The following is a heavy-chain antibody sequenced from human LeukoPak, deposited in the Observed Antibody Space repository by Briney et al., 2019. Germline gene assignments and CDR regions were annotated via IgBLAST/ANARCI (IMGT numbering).Heavy chain of an antibody. CDR3: ARLDLSGYYPFDY. CDR2: IRWNSGGI. Sequence: GRSLRLSCAASGFTFADYAMHWVRQVPGKGLEWVSGIRWNSGGIAYADSVKGRFTISRDNAKNSLYLQMNSLRAEDTAVYYCARLDLSGYYPFDYWGQGTLVTVSS. V-gene: IGHV3-9*01. J-gene: IGHJ4*02. D-gene: IGHD3-22*01. CDR1: GFTFADYA.